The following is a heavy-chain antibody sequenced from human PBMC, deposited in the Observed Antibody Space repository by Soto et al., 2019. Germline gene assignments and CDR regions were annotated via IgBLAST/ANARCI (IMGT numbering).Heavy chain of an antibody. D-gene: IGHD1-26*01. CDR1: GVTFSIFA. V-gene: IGHV3-23*01. Sequence: PGGSLRLSCAASGVTFSIFAMTWVREAPGRGLEWISGISGSGGTTYDADSVKGRFIISRDNSKNTLYLQMNSLRAEDTAIYYCAKDLVLLRSWGQGTLVTVSS. CDR2: ISGSGGTT. J-gene: IGHJ5*02. CDR3: AKDLVLLRS.